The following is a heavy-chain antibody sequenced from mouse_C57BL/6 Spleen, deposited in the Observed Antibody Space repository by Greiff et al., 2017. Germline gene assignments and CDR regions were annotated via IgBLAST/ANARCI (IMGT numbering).Heavy chain of an antibody. J-gene: IGHJ4*01. CDR2: ISRGSSTI. V-gene: IGHV5-17*01. CDR1: GFTFSDYG. CDR3: ARAVRRAMDY. D-gene: IGHD2-14*01. Sequence: EVKLVESGGGLVKPGGSLKLSCAASGFTFSDYGMHWVRQAPEQGLEWVAYISRGSSTIYSADTVKGRFTISRDNANNTPFLQMTRVRYEEAAMYDCARAVRRAMDYWGQGTSVTVSS.